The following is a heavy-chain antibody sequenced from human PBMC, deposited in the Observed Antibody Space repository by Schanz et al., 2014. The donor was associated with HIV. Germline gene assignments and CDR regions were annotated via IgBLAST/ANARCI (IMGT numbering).Heavy chain of an antibody. V-gene: IGHV3-30*18. CDR2: ISHDGSKK. D-gene: IGHD6-6*01. CDR1: GFTFSSYG. Sequence: GQLVESGGGLVQPGRSLRLSCAASGFTFSSYGMYWVRQAPGKGLEWVAVISHDGSKKYYADSVRGRITISRDNSKNTLYLQMNSLRADDTAVYYCAKGWRGYSISSLVDYWGQGSLVTVSS. CDR3: AKGWRGYSISSLVDY. J-gene: IGHJ4*02.